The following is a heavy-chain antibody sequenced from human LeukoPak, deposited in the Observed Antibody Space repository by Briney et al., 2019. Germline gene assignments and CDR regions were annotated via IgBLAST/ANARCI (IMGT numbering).Heavy chain of an antibody. D-gene: IGHD2-2*01. J-gene: IGHJ6*03. Sequence: GGSLRLSCAASGFTFSSYGMHWVRQAPGKGLEWVAFMRYDGSNKYYADSVKGRFTISRDNSKNTLYLQMNSPRAEDTAVYYCAKDTTLAAMYYYYYMDVWGKGTTVTVSS. V-gene: IGHV3-30*02. CDR2: MRYDGSNK. CDR3: AKDTTLAAMYYYYYMDV. CDR1: GFTFSSYG.